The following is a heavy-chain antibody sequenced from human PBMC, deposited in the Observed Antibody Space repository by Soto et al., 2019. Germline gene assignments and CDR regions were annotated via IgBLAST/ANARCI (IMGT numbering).Heavy chain of an antibody. J-gene: IGHJ6*03. V-gene: IGHV1-46*03. CDR3: ARDEYYYGSGSYQPYYYYMDV. Sequence: ASVKVSCKASGYTFTSYGISWVRQAPGQGLEWMGIINPSGGSTSYAQKFQGRVTMTTDTSTSTVYMELSSLRSEDTAVYYCARDEYYYGSGSYQPYYYYMDVWGKGTTVTVSS. D-gene: IGHD3-10*01. CDR2: INPSGGST. CDR1: GYTFTSYG.